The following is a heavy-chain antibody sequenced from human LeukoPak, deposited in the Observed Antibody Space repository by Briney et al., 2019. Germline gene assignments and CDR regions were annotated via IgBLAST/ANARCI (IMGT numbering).Heavy chain of an antibody. CDR3: ASRKLGNDY. Sequence: SETLSLTCTVSGGSITNTSYYWSWIRQSPGKGLEWIGYIYYTGSSSYNPSLRSRVTISADTSKNQFSLKLSSVTAADTAVYYCASRKLGNDYWGQGTLVTVSS. D-gene: IGHD7-27*01. CDR1: GGSITNTSYY. CDR2: IYYTGSS. V-gene: IGHV4-61*01. J-gene: IGHJ4*01.